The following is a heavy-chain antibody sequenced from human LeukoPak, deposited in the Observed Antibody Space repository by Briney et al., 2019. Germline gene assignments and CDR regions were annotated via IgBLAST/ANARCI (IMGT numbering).Heavy chain of an antibody. CDR1: GFTFSSYS. Sequence: PGGSLRLSCAASGFTFSSYSMNWVRQAPGKGLEWVSSISSSSSYIYYADSVKGRFTISRDNAKNSLYLQMNSLRAEDTAVYYCARKKVGADDAFDIWGQGQWSPSLQ. CDR2: ISSSSSYI. V-gene: IGHV3-21*01. CDR3: ARKKVGADDAFDI. D-gene: IGHD1-26*01. J-gene: IGHJ3*02.